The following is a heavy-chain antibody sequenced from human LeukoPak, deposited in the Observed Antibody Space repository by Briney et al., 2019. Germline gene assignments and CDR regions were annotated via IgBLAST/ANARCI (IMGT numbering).Heavy chain of an antibody. CDR3: AKGPFSAVAASSFDY. Sequence: PGESLRLSCAASGFTFDDYAMHWVRQAPGKGLEWVSGISWNSGSIGYADSVKGRFTISRDNAKNSLYLQMNSLRAEDTALYYCAKGPFSAVAASSFDYWGQGTLVTVSS. CDR2: ISWNSGSI. CDR1: GFTFDDYA. D-gene: IGHD6-19*01. J-gene: IGHJ4*02. V-gene: IGHV3-9*01.